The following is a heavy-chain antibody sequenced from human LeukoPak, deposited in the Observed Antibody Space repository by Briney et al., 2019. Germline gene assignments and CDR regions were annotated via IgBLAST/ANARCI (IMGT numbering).Heavy chain of an antibody. CDR2: INPNSGGT. CDR3: ARDLTGMTATYDY. Sequence: GASVKVSCKASGYTFANYYIHLVRQAPGQGLEWMGWINPNSGGTNYAQKFQGRVTMTRDTSISTAYMELSRLRSDDTAVYYCARDLTGMTATYDYWGQGTLVTVSS. J-gene: IGHJ4*02. V-gene: IGHV1-2*02. D-gene: IGHD5-18*01. CDR1: GYTFANYY.